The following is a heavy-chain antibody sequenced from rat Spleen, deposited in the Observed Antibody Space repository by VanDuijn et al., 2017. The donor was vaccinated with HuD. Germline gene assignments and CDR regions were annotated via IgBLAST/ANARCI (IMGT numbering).Heavy chain of an antibody. CDR1: GFTFSDYA. V-gene: IGHV5-17*01. J-gene: IGHJ2*01. D-gene: IGHD1-9*01. CDR3: ARRHYGYTDYFDC. Sequence: EVQLVESGGGLVQPGRSLKLSCAASGFTFSDYAMAWVRQAPKKGLEWVATILYDDSSGHSSTYYRDSVKGRFTISRENAKSTLSLQMDSLRSEDTATYYCARRHYGYTDYFDCWGQGVMVTVSS. CDR2: ILYDDSSGHSST.